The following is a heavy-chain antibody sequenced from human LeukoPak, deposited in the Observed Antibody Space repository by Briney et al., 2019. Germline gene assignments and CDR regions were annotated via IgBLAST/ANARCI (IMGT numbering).Heavy chain of an antibody. D-gene: IGHD2-21*02. V-gene: IGHV1-46*01. J-gene: IGHJ4*02. Sequence: ASVKVSCKASGYTFTSYYMHWVRQAPGQGLEWMGIINPSGGSTSYAQKFQGRVTMTRDTSTSTVYMELSSLRSEDTAVYYCARTGIVVVTAIPWXFDYWGQGTLVTVS. CDR1: GYTFTSYY. CDR2: INPSGGST. CDR3: ARTGIVVVTAIPWXFDY.